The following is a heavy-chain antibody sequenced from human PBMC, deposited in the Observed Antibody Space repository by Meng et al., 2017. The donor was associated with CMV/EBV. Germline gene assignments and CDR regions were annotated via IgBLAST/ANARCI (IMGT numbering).Heavy chain of an antibody. CDR2: IIPILGIA. J-gene: IGHJ5*02. Sequence: TFSSYTISWVRQAPGQELEWMGRIIPILGIANNAQKCQGRVTITADKSTSTAYMELSSLRSEDTAVYYCARDIDIVVVPAAIVGLDPWGQGTLVTVSS. CDR3: ARDIDIVVVPAAIVGLDP. CDR1: TFSSYT. V-gene: IGHV1-69*04. D-gene: IGHD2-2*02.